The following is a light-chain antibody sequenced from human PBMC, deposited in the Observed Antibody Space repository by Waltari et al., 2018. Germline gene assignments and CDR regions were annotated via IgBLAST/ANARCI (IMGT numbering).Light chain of an antibody. Sequence: QSVLTQPPPASGTPGERGPSPCSESRSHIGDNDVNWYQHLPGAAPELLIYTDNQRPAGVPARFSGSKSGTSASLGISGLQSEDEATYYCAAWDDSVNGYVFGSGTEVTVL. J-gene: IGLJ1*01. CDR2: TDN. CDR1: RSHIGDND. V-gene: IGLV1-44*01. CDR3: AAWDDSVNGYV.